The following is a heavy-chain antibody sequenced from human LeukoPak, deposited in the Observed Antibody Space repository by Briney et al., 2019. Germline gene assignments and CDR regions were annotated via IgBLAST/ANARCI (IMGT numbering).Heavy chain of an antibody. CDR1: GGSISSYY. J-gene: IGHJ4*02. D-gene: IGHD6-19*01. Sequence: SETLSLTCTVSGGSISSYYWSWIRQPPGKGLEWIGYIYYSGSTNYNPSLKSRVTISVDTSKNQFSLKLSSVTAADTAVYYCARGAAAVAFDYWGQGTLVTVSS. CDR3: ARGAAAVAFDY. V-gene: IGHV4-59*01. CDR2: IYYSGST.